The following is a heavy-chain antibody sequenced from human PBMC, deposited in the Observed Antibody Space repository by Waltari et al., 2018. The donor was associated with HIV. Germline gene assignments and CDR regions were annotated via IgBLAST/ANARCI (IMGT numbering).Heavy chain of an antibody. V-gene: IGHV4-39*01. J-gene: IGHJ4*02. Sequence: QLHLQESGPGLVKPSETLALTCPVSGGSITRNDFYWAWLRQPPGKGLEWIGLMYNSGTTDYNPSLKSRVSMSRDTSKNRFSLRLHSVTAADTAIYYCARRGDGFNQHARLDHWGRGTLVTVSS. CDR2: MYNSGTT. CDR1: GGSITRNDFY. D-gene: IGHD2-2*01. CDR3: ARRGDGFNQHARLDH.